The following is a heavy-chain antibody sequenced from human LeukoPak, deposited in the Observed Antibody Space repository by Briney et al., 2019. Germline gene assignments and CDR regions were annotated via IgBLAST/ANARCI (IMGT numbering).Heavy chain of an antibody. CDR2: TYYRSKWYN. Sequence: SQTLSLTCAISGDSVSSNSAAWNWIRQSPSRGLEWLGRTYYRSKWYNDYAVSVKSRITINPDTSKNQFSLQLNSVTPEDTAVYYCARARYYDFWSGYYLFDYWGQGTLVTVSS. CDR1: GDSVSSNSAA. CDR3: ARARYYDFWSGYYLFDY. V-gene: IGHV6-1*01. D-gene: IGHD3-3*01. J-gene: IGHJ4*02.